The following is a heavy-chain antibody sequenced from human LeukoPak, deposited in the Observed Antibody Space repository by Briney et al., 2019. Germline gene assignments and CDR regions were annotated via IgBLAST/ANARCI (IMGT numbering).Heavy chain of an antibody. Sequence: SETLSLTCAVYGGTFSGYYWTWVRQAPGKGLEWIGEINHSGSPNYNPSLKSRVTISVDTSKNQFSLKLNSVTAADAAVYYCARGSDGSENSYRNWFDPWGQGTLVTVSS. D-gene: IGHD3-10*01. CDR2: INHSGSP. V-gene: IGHV4-34*01. CDR3: ARGSDGSENSYRNWFDP. CDR1: GGTFSGYY. J-gene: IGHJ5*02.